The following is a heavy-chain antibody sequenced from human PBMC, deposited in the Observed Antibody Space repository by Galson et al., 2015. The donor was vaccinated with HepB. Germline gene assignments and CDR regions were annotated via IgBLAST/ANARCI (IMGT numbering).Heavy chain of an antibody. CDR3: AKEGPSGYYYTRLDYYGMDV. D-gene: IGHD3-22*01. V-gene: IGHV3-30*18. CDR2: ISYDGSNK. Sequence: SLRLSCAASGFTFSSYGMHWVRQAPGKGLEWVAVISYDGSNKYYADSVKGRFTISRDNSKNTLYLQMNSLRAEDTAVYYCAKEGPSGYYYTRLDYYGMDVWGQGTTVTVSS. J-gene: IGHJ6*02. CDR1: GFTFSSYG.